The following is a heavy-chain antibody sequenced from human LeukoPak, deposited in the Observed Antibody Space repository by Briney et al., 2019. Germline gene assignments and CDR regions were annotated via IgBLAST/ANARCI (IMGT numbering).Heavy chain of an antibody. CDR2: INPNTGGT. Sequence: ASVQVSCKPSGYSFILYHIHWVRQAPGQGLEWMGYINPNTGGTKFAQQFQGRVTLTRDTAITTAHMELGGLTPDDTAVYYCARGWTREDAFAVWGQGTMVTVS. J-gene: IGHJ3*01. CDR1: GYSFILYH. V-gene: IGHV1-2*02. D-gene: IGHD3/OR15-3a*01. CDR3: ARGWTREDAFAV.